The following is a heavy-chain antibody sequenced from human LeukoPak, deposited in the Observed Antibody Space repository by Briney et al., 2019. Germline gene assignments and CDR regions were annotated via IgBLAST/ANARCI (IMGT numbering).Heavy chain of an antibody. V-gene: IGHV3-23*01. CDR3: AKDDLGFGKLGY. D-gene: IGHD3-10*01. CDR2: IRGSGGAT. Sequence: GGSLRLSCAASGFTFSTYAMSWVRRAPGKGLEWVSGIRGSGGATYYADSVKGRFTISRDNSKNTLYLQMNSLRAEDTAVYYCAKDDLGFGKLGYWGQRTLVTVSS. J-gene: IGHJ4*02. CDR1: GFTFSTYA.